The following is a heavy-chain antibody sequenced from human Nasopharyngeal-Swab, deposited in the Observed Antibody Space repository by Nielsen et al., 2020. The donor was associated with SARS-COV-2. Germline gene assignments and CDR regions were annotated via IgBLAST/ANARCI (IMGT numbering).Heavy chain of an antibody. Sequence: VRQMPGKGLGWVSAISGSGGSTYYADSVKGRFTISRDNSKNSLYLQMNSLRAEDTAVYYCAREAYCGGDCYGDAFDIWGQGTMVTVSS. CDR3: AREAYCGGDCYGDAFDI. J-gene: IGHJ3*02. CDR2: ISGSGGST. V-gene: IGHV3-23*01. D-gene: IGHD2-21*01.